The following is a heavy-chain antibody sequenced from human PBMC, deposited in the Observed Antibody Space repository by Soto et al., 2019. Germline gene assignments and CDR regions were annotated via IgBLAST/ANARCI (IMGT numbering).Heavy chain of an antibody. CDR1: GCIYTTYD. CDR2: MNPNNGNT. V-gene: IGHV1-8*01. CDR3: ATDLGGQTPADY. J-gene: IGHJ4*02. Sequence: AASVKVSCKASGCIYTTYDINWVRQATGQGLEWMGWMNPNNGNTSYAQKFQGRVTMTTNTSTSTAYMELSSLRSEDTAVYYCATDLGGQTPADYWGQGTLVTVSS.